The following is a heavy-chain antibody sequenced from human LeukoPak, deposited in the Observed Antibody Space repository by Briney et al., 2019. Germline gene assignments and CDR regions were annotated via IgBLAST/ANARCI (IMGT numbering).Heavy chain of an antibody. V-gene: IGHV3-30*18. Sequence: GGSLRLSCAASGFTLSSYAMSWVRQAPGKGLEWVAVISYDGSNKYYADSVRGRFTISRDNSKNTLYLQMNSLRAEDTAVYYCAKEGEYYYYYMDVWGKGTTVTVSS. CDR1: GFTLSSYA. J-gene: IGHJ6*03. CDR3: AKEGEYYYYYMDV. CDR2: ISYDGSNK.